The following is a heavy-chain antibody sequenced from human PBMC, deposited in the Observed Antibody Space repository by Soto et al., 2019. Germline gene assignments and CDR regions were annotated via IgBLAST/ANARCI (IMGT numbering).Heavy chain of an antibody. CDR3: ASRSPALAY. CDR1: GFTFSSYG. V-gene: IGHV3-33*01. J-gene: IGHJ4*02. D-gene: IGHD2-2*01. Sequence: QVQLVESGGGVVQPGRSLRLSCAASGFTFSSYGMHWVRQAPGKGLEWVAVIWYDGSNEYYADSVKGRFTISRDNSKNTLYLQTNSLRAEDTAVYYGASRSPALAYRGQGTLVTVSS. CDR2: IWYDGSNE.